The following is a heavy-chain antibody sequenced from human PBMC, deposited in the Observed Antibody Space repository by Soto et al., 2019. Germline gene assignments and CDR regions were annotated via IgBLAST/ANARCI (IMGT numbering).Heavy chain of an antibody. CDR1: GFTFSNYD. Sequence: GGPQRLSCAASGFTFSNYDIHWLRQAPGEGLEWVSGIGAASDTYYPVSVQGRFTVSRDNAKKSLYLQMNSLRAGDTAVYYCASVVQGPGASYIGMDAWRQGTTVT. CDR2: IGAASDT. D-gene: IGHD2-15*01. CDR3: ASVVQGPGASYIGMDA. J-gene: IGHJ6*02. V-gene: IGHV3-13*01.